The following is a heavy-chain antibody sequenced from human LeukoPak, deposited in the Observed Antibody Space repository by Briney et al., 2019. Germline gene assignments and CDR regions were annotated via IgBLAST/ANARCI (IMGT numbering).Heavy chain of an antibody. CDR2: ISSSSSYI. CDR3: ARDVRSYFDY. J-gene: IGHJ4*02. V-gene: IGHV3-21*01. Sequence: PGGSLRLSCAASGFTFSSYSMNWVRQAPGKGLEWVSSISSSSSYIYYADSVKGRLTISRDNAKNSLYLQMNSLRAEDTAVYYCARDVRSYFDYWGQGTLVTVSS. D-gene: IGHD4-17*01. CDR1: GFTFSSYS.